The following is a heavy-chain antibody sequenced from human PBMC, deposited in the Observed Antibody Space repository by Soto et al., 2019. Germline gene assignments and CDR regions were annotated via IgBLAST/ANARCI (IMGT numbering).Heavy chain of an antibody. CDR1: GFTFSSYG. Sequence: VQLVESGGGVVQPGRSLRLSCAASGFTFSSYGMHWVRQAPGKGLEWVAVISYDGSNKYYADSVKGRFTISRDNSKNTLYLQMNSLRAEDTAVYYCAKDSHYYGSGGFDYWGQGTLVTVSS. CDR3: AKDSHYYGSGGFDY. V-gene: IGHV3-30*18. CDR2: ISYDGSNK. J-gene: IGHJ4*02. D-gene: IGHD3-10*01.